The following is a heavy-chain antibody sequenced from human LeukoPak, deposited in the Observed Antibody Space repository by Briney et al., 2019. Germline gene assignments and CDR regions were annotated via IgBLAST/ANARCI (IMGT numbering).Heavy chain of an antibody. CDR2: ISSTSIYT. CDR1: GFTFSDYY. CDR3: AKGIELWLTYFDH. V-gene: IGHV3-11*03. J-gene: IGHJ4*02. Sequence: GGSLRLSCAASGFTFSDYYMSWIRQAPGKGLEWVSDISSTSIYTNYADSVKGRFTISRDNAKNSLYLQMNSLRAEDTAVYYCAKGIELWLTYFDHWGQGTLVTASS. D-gene: IGHD5-18*01.